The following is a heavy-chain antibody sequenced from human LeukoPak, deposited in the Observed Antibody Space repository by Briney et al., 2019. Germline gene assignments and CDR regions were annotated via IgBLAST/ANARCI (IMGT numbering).Heavy chain of an antibody. CDR1: GFTFSNAW. J-gene: IGHJ6*03. D-gene: IGHD2-2*01. CDR3: TTTHGHDSCPLFYYYYYYMDV. Sequence: GGSLRLSCAASGFTFSNAWMSWVRQAPGKGLEWVGRIKSKTDGGTTDYAAPVKGRFTISRDDSKNTLYLQMNSLKTEDTAVYYCTTTHGHDSCPLFYYYYYYMDVWGKGTTVTVSS. CDR2: IKSKTDGGTT. V-gene: IGHV3-15*01.